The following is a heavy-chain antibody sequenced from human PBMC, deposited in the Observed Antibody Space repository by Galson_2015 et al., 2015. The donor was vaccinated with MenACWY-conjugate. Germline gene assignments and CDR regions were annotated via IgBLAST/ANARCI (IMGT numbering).Heavy chain of an antibody. CDR3: AKGSGGVDGYKYDPYFFSKYF. V-gene: IGHV3-23*01. CDR2: ISGSGGSR. D-gene: IGHD5-24*01. Sequence: SMRISGAASGFTVSGYAMSWVRQAPGKGLEWVSGISGSGGSRYYADSMKGRFTLSRDNSKNTLYLHMNSLSAADTAVNSCAKGSGGVDGYKYDPYFFSKYFWGQGTLVTVSS. CDR1: GFTVSGYA. J-gene: IGHJ4*02.